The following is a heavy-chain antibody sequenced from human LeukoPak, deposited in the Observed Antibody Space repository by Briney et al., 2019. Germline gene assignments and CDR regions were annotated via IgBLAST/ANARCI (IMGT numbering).Heavy chain of an antibody. CDR2: IYSGGST. Sequence: GGSLRLSCAASGFTVSSNYMSWVRQAPGKGLEWVSVIYSGGSTYYADSVKGRFTISRDNSKKTLYLQMNSLRAEDTAVYYCARDSLYYYYYGMDVWGQGTTVTVSS. J-gene: IGHJ6*02. CDR1: GFTVSSNY. V-gene: IGHV3-53*01. CDR3: ARDSLYYYYYGMDV.